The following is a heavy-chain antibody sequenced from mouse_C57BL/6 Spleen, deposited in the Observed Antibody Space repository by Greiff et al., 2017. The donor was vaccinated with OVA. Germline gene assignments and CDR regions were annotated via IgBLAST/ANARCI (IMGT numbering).Heavy chain of an antibody. CDR2: INPNNGGT. Sequence: VQLKESGPELVKPGASVKMSCKASGYTFTDYNMHWVKQSHGKSLEWIGYINPNNGGTSYNQKFKGKATLPVNKSSSTAYMELRSLTSEDSAVYDCARTGYDSWFAYWGQGTLVTVSA. CDR3: ARTGYDSWFAY. J-gene: IGHJ3*01. V-gene: IGHV1-22*01. CDR1: GYTFTDYN. D-gene: IGHD3-1*01.